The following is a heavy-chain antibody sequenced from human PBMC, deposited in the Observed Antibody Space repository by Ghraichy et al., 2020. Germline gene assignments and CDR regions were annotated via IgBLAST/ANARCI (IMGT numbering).Heavy chain of an antibody. CDR3: AKGIGVLLGDY. D-gene: IGHD3-16*01. V-gene: IGHV3-23*01. CDR1: GFTFSSSG. J-gene: IGHJ4*02. Sequence: GGSLRLSCAASGFTFSSSGMSWVRQAPGKGLEWVSSINGRGESTYYADSVKGRFTISRDNSENTLYLQMNSLRADDTAVYYCAKGIGVLLGDYWGQGTLVTVSS. CDR2: INGRGEST.